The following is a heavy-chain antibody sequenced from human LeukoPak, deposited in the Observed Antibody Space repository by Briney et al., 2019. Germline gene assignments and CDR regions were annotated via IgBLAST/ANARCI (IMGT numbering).Heavy chain of an antibody. CDR3: AKSTTVVRAYYFDY. Sequence: GGSLRLSCAASGFTLSSYAMSWVRQAPGKGLEWVSAISGSGGSTYYADSVKGRFTISRDNSKNTLYLQMNSLRAEDTAVYYCAKSTTVVRAYYFDYWGQGTLVTVSS. CDR1: GFTLSSYA. D-gene: IGHD4-23*01. CDR2: ISGSGGST. J-gene: IGHJ4*02. V-gene: IGHV3-23*01.